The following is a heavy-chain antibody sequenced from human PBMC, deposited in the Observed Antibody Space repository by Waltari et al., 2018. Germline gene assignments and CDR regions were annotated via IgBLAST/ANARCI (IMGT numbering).Heavy chain of an antibody. CDR3: ARGEWLRGYYFDY. CDR1: GFTFSSYS. CDR2: ISSISSYI. D-gene: IGHD5-12*01. Sequence: EVQLVESGGGLVKPGGSLRLSCAASGFTFSSYSMNWVRQAPGEGLEWVSSISSISSYIYYADSWKGRFTISRDNAKNSLYLQMNSLRAEDTAVYYCARGEWLRGYYFDYWGQGTLVTVSS. J-gene: IGHJ4*02. V-gene: IGHV3-21*01.